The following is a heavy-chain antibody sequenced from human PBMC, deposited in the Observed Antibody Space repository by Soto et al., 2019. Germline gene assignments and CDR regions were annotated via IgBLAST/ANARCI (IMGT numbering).Heavy chain of an antibody. J-gene: IGHJ5*02. Sequence: EVQLVESGGDLVQPGGSLRLSCAASGFTFSTYWMHWVRQAPGKGPVWISRIKNDGTMTFYADSVKGRFTISGDNAKNTLYLQMNSLRAEDTAVYYCAKSDWFDPWGQGTLVTVSS. CDR1: GFTFSTYW. V-gene: IGHV3-74*01. CDR2: IKNDGTMT. CDR3: AKSDWFDP.